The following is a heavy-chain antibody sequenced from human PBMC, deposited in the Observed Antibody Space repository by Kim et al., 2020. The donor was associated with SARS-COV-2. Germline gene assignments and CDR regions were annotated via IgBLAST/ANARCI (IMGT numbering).Heavy chain of an antibody. Sequence: SETLSLTCAVYGGSFSGYYWSWIRQPPGKGLEWIGEINHSGSTNYNPSLKSRVTISVDTSKNQFSLKLSSVTAADTAVYYCARVSGLRFSGGSDYWGQGTLVTVSS. CDR3: ARVSGLRFSGGSDY. CDR2: INHSGST. CDR1: GGSFSGYY. J-gene: IGHJ4*02. V-gene: IGHV4-34*01. D-gene: IGHD3-3*01.